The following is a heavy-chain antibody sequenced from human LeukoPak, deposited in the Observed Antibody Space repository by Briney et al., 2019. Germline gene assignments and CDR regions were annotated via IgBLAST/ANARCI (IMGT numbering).Heavy chain of an antibody. D-gene: IGHD6-19*01. CDR2: MYYSGST. CDR3: ARRGLGSGWRTFDY. J-gene: IGHJ4*02. V-gene: IGHV4-39*01. CDR1: GGSIGSSSHY. Sequence: PSETLSLTCTVSGGSIGSSSHYWGWIRQPPGKGLEWIGSMYYSGSTYYNPSLKSRVTISVDTSRKQLSLKLNSVTAADTAVYYCARRGLGSGWRTFDYWGQGTLVTVSS.